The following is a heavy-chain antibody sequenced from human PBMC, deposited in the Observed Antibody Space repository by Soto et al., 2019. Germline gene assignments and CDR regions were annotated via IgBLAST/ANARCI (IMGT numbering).Heavy chain of an antibody. J-gene: IGHJ4*02. CDR1: GGSISSGGYY. V-gene: IGHV4-31*03. D-gene: IGHD3-10*01. Sequence: SETLSLTCTVSGGSISSGGYYWSWIRQHPGKGLEWIGYIYYSGSTYYNPSLKSRVTISVDTSKNQFSLKLSSVTAADTAVYYCARFYGSGSYGIYYFDYWGQGTLVTVSS. CDR3: ARFYGSGSYGIYYFDY. CDR2: IYYSGST.